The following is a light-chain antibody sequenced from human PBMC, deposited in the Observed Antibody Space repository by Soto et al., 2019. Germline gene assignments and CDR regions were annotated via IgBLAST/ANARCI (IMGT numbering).Light chain of an antibody. CDR2: GAS. Sequence: EIVMTQSPATLSVSPGERATLSCRASQSVSSNLAWYQQKPGQAPSLLIYGASTRATGIPARFSGSGSGTEFTLTISSLQSEDFAVYYCQQYNSWPHTFGQGTKLEIK. J-gene: IGKJ2*01. CDR3: QQYNSWPHT. CDR1: QSVSSN. V-gene: IGKV3-15*01.